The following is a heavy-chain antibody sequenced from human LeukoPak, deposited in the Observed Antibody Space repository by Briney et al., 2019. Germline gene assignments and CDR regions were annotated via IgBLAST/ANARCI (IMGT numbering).Heavy chain of an antibody. D-gene: IGHD2-8*01. CDR1: GFTFSSYA. V-gene: IGHV3-23*01. CDR2: ISGSGGST. Sequence: GGSLRLSCAASGFTFSSYAVSWVRQAPGKGLEWVSSISGSGGSTYSADSVKGRFTISRDNSKNTLYLQMNSLRAEDTALYYCAKDRSCTNDICHGDFDYWDQGTLVTVSS. J-gene: IGHJ4*02. CDR3: AKDRSCTNDICHGDFDY.